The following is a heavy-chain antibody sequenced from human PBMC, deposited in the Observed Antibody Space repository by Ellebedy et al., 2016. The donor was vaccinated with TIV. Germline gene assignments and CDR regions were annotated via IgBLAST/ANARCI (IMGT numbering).Heavy chain of an antibody. CDR1: GFIYRNYW. D-gene: IGHD3-3*01. V-gene: IGHV3-7*01. J-gene: IGHJ4*02. CDR3: ARGEGRTMDY. CDR2: IAQDGGDK. Sequence: GESLKISCVISGFIYRNYWMIWVRQAPGKGLEWVANIAQDGGDKYYVDSVKGRFTISRDSAKNSLYLQMNSLRAEDTAVYYCARGEGRTMDYWGQGTLVTVSS.